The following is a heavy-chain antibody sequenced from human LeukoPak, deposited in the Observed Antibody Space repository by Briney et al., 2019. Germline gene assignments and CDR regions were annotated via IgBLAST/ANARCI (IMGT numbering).Heavy chain of an antibody. CDR1: GFTFSTSE. D-gene: IGHD3-10*01. CDR3: VSGVAMDV. CDR2: INSRNTI. Sequence: GGSLRLSCIDSGFTFSTSELNWVPQAPGTGLEWLAFINSRNTIYYADSVRGRFTISRDNAKNPLYLQMNSLTVEDTAVYYCVSGVAMDVWGQGTTVTVSS. J-gene: IGHJ6*02. V-gene: IGHV3-48*03.